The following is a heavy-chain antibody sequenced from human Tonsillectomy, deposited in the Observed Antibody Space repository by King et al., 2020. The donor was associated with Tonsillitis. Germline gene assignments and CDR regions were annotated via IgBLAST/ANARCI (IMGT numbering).Heavy chain of an antibody. Sequence: VQLVESGGGLVQPGRSLRLSCAASGFTFDDYAMHWVRQAPGKGLEWVSGISWNSGSIGYADSVKGRFTISRDNAKNSLYLQMNSLRAEDTALYYCAKDTVPFGGVIVFHYFDYWGQGTLVTVSS. CDR1: GFTFDDYA. CDR3: AKDTVPFGGVIVFHYFDY. J-gene: IGHJ4*02. V-gene: IGHV3-9*01. CDR2: ISWNSGSI. D-gene: IGHD3-16*02.